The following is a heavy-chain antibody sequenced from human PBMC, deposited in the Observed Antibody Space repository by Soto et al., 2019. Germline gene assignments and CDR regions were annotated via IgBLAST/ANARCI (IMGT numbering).Heavy chain of an antibody. J-gene: IGHJ4*02. D-gene: IGHD3-22*01. Sequence: QVQLQESGPGLVKPSQTLSLTCTVSGGSLSSGAYYWSWVRQRPGKGLVWIGYIYYSGSTYYNPSHETRVTLSVDPSTKQFSLKVSSVTAADTAVYYCANANYFESSRPFDYLGPGTLVTVSA. V-gene: IGHV4-31*03. CDR1: GGSLSSGAYY. CDR3: ANANYFESSRPFDY. CDR2: IYYSGST.